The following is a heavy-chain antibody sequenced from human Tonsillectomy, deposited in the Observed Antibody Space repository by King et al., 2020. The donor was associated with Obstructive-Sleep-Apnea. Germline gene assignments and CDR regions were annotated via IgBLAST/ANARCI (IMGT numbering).Heavy chain of an antibody. CDR2: ISGSGVST. CDR3: AKVTLGSDYYYYGINV. V-gene: IGHV3-23*04. J-gene: IGHJ6*02. Sequence: VQLVESGGGLVQPGGSLRLSCAASGFTFSSYAMSWVRQAPGKGLEWVSAISGSGVSTYYADSVKGRFTISRDNSKNTLSLQMNSLRAEDTAVYYFAKVTLGSDYYYYGINVWGQGTTVTVSS. CDR1: GFTFSSYA. D-gene: IGHD1-26*01.